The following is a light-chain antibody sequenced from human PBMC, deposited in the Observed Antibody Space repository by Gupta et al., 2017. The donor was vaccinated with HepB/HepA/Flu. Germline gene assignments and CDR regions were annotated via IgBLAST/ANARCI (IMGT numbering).Light chain of an antibody. CDR2: AAS. CDR3: QRSYSTSWT. CDR1: QSISSY. J-gene: IGKJ1*01. V-gene: IGKV1-39*01. Sequence: DIEMTQSPSSLSASVGDRVTITCRASQSISSYLNWYQQKPGKAPKLLIYAASRLQSGVPSRFSGSGSVTDFTLTISILQPEDFATYYCQRSYSTSWTFGQGTKVEIK.